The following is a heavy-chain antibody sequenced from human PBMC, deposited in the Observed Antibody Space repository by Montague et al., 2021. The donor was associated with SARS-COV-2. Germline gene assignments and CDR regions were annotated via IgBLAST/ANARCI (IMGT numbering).Heavy chain of an antibody. CDR3: AAQPWEDSSGYYRDY. D-gene: IGHD3-22*01. V-gene: IGHV4-34*01. Sequence: SETLSLTCAVYGGSFSASYWSWIRQHPGKGLEWIGEINHRGTTNYIPSLSSRVTISVDTSKNQFSLKLSSVTAADTAVYYCAAQPWEDSSGYYRDYWSQGALVTVSS. CDR2: INHRGTT. CDR1: GGSFSASY. J-gene: IGHJ4*02.